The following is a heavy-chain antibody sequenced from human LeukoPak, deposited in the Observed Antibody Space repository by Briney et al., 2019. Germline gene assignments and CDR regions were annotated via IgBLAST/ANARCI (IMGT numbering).Heavy chain of an antibody. D-gene: IGHD2-2*01. CDR1: GGSISSYY. CDR3: ARDVQRAGDCSSTSCYDLFDY. CDR2: IYTSGST. J-gene: IGHJ4*02. V-gene: IGHV4-4*07. Sequence: SETLSLTCTVSGGSISSYYWSWIRQPAGQGLEWIGRIYTSGSTNYNPSLKSRVTMSVDTSKNQFSLKLSSATAADTAVYYCARDVQRAGDCSSTSCYDLFDYWGQGTLVTVSS.